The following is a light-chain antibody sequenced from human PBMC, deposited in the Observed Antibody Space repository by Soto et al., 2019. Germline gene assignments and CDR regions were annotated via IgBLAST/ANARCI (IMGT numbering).Light chain of an antibody. CDR2: DAS. Sequence: EIVLTQSPATLSLSPGERGTLSCRASQSVSSDLAWYQQRPGQAPRLLIHDASNRATGIPARFSCSGSGTDFTLTISSLEPEDFEVYYCQQRSKWPITFGQGTRLEIQ. J-gene: IGKJ5*01. CDR1: QSVSSD. CDR3: QQRSKWPIT. V-gene: IGKV3-11*01.